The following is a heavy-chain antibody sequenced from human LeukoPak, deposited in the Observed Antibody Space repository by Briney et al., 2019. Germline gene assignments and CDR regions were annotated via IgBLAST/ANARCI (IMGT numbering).Heavy chain of an antibody. D-gene: IGHD3-22*01. CDR3: AKGAARGYYYDSSGYYGAFDI. J-gene: IGHJ3*02. V-gene: IGHV3-23*01. Sequence: GGSLRLSCAASGFTFSSYAMSWVRQAPGKGLEWVSAISGSGGSTYYADSVKGRFTISRDNSKNTLYLQMNSLRAKDTAVYYCAKGAARGYYYDSSGYYGAFDIWGQGTMVTVSS. CDR1: GFTFSSYA. CDR2: ISGSGGST.